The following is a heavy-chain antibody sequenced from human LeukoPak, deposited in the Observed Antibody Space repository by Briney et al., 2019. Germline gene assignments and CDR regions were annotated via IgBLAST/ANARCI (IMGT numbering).Heavy chain of an antibody. J-gene: IGHJ4*02. V-gene: IGHV7-4-1*02. CDR3: ARLTYDSSAAYYFDY. D-gene: IGHD3-22*01. CDR2: INTNTGNP. CDR1: GGTFSSHP. Sequence: GASVKVSCKASGGTFSSHPFTWVRQAPGQGLEWMGWINTNTGNPTYAQGFTGRFVFSLDTSVSTAYLQISSLKAEDTAVYYCARLTYDSSAAYYFDYWGQGTLVTVSS.